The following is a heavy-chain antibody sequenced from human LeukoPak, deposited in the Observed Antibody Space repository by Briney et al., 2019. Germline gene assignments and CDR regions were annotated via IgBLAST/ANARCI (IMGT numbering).Heavy chain of an antibody. V-gene: IGHV3-48*01. CDR1: GFTFSSYS. D-gene: IGHD1-7*01. Sequence: GGSLRLSCAASGFTFSSYSMNWVRQAPGKGLEWVSYISSSSSTIYYADSVKGRFTISRDNAKNSLYLQMNSLRAEDTAVYYCARVGITGTTGGFDYWGQGTLVTVSS. CDR2: ISSSSSTI. CDR3: ARVGITGTTGGFDY. J-gene: IGHJ4*02.